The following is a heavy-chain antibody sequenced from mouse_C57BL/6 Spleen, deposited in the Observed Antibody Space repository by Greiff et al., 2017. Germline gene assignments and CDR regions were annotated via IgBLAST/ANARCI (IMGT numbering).Heavy chain of an antibody. Sequence: VQLQQSGAELVRPGASVTLSCKASGYTFTDYEMHWVKQTPVHGLEWIGAIDPETGGTAYNQKFKGKAILTADKSSSTAYMELRRLTSEDSAVYYCAGEALYYYGSSWAWFAYWGQGTLVTVSA. J-gene: IGHJ3*01. V-gene: IGHV1-15*01. CDR3: AGEALYYYGSSWAWFAY. D-gene: IGHD1-1*01. CDR1: GYTFTDYE. CDR2: IDPETGGT.